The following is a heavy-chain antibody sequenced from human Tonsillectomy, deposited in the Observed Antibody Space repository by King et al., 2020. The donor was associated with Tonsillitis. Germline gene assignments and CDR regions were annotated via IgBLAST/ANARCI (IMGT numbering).Heavy chain of an antibody. CDR3: TSGIMATTTSNFDY. CDR2: IRSKANSYST. V-gene: IGHV3-73*02. CDR1: GFTFSDSA. Sequence: VQLVESGGGLVQPGGSLKLSCAASGFTFSDSAMHWVRQASGKGLEWVGRIRSKANSYSTAYAASVKGRFTISRDDSKITAYLQMNSLNTADTALYYFTSGIMATTTSNFDYWGQGSLVTVSS. D-gene: IGHD5-12*01. J-gene: IGHJ4*02.